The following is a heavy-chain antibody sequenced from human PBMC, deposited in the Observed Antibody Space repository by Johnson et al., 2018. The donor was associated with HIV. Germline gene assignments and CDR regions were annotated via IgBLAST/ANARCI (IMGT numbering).Heavy chain of an antibody. J-gene: IGHJ3*02. Sequence: VQLVESGGGVIRPGGSLRLSCASSGFTFEDYAMHWVRQAPGKGLEWVAGISWNSGGIGYADSVKGRFTISRDNAENSLYLQMNTLSAEDTALYYCAKDTLYSYAFDIWGQWTMVTVSS. CDR1: GFTFEDYA. CDR2: ISWNSGGI. CDR3: AKDTLYSYAFDI. V-gene: IGHV3-9*01. D-gene: IGHD2-8*01.